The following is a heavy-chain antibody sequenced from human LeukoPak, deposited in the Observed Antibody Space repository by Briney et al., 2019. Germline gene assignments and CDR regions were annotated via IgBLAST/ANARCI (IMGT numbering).Heavy chain of an antibody. CDR2: IKQDGSEK. J-gene: IGHJ6*03. CDR3: ARGASGWYDYMDV. CDR1: GFTFSSYW. V-gene: IGHV3-7*01. Sequence: GGSLRLSCAVSGFTFSSYWMTWGRQAPGQGLEWVANIKQDGSEKYYVDSVKGRFTISSDNAKNSLYLQMNTLRAEDTAVYYCARGASGWYDYMDVWGKGTTVTVSS. D-gene: IGHD6-19*01.